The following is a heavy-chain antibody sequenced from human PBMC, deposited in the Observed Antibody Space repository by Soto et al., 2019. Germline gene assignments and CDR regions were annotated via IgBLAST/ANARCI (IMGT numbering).Heavy chain of an antibody. J-gene: IGHJ4*02. V-gene: IGHV1-58*02. CDR2: IVVGSGNT. CDR1: GFTFTSSA. CDR3: AAGAYYYGSGSYLVDY. D-gene: IGHD3-10*01. Sequence: SVKVSCKASGFTFTSSAMQWVRQARGQRLEWIGWIVVGSGNTNYAQKFQERVTITRDMSTSTAYMELSSLRSEDTAVYYCAAGAYYYGSGSYLVDYWGQGTLVTVSS.